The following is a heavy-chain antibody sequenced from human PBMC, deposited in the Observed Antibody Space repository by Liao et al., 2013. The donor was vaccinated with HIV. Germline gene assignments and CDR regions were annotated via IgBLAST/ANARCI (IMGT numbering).Heavy chain of an antibody. D-gene: IGHD3-10*01. V-gene: IGHV4-61*02. Sequence: QVQLQESGPGLVKPSQTLSLTCTVSGGSISGGDYYWSWIRQPAGKGLEWIGRIYNSGSTNYKSSLESRVSMSVDTSKNQFSLKLNFVTAADTAVYYCARGGYGSGTSRYFDFWGQGILVTVSS. CDR3: ARGGYGSGTSRYFDF. CDR1: GGSISGGDYY. J-gene: IGHJ4*02. CDR2: IYNSGST.